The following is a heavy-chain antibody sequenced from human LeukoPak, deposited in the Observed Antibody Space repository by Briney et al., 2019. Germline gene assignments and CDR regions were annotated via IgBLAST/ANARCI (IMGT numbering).Heavy chain of an antibody. CDR1: GGTFSGYA. Sequence: RASVKVSCTPSGGTFSGYAISSVRPAPGQGLEWMGRIIPILGVTNYAQKFQGRVTITADKSTSTAYMGLSSMRSQDTLVFNCARAANYYDSSGYTPALNYWGQGALVTVSS. D-gene: IGHD3-22*01. CDR3: ARAANYYDSSGYTPALNY. V-gene: IGHV1-69*04. J-gene: IGHJ4*02. CDR2: IIPILGVT.